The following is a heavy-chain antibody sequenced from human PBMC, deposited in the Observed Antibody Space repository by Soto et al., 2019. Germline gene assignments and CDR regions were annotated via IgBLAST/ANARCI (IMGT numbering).Heavy chain of an antibody. D-gene: IGHD3-10*01. CDR2: IHYTGRT. CDR1: GDSISSTGFY. CDR3: ARDHHSLGAFYGLDV. V-gene: IGHV4-31*03. Sequence: KPSETLSLTCSVSGDSISSTGFYWSCIRQHPGKAAEWIGSIHYTGRTAYNPYLKSRLAISLDASKNQFSLSLSCVTSADTDVYYCARDHHSLGAFYGLDVWGQGATVTVSS. J-gene: IGHJ6*02.